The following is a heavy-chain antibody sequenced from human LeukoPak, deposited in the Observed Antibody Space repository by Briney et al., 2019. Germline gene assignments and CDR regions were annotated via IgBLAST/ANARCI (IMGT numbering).Heavy chain of an antibody. Sequence: GESLKISCKGSGYRFTSYWISWVRQMPGKGLEWMGRIDPSDSYTNYSPSFQGHVTISADKSISTAYLQWSSLKASDTAMYYCARHGPVVAAFPFDIWGQGTMVTVSS. CDR1: GYRFTSYW. CDR2: IDPSDSYT. V-gene: IGHV5-10-1*01. CDR3: ARHGPVVAAFPFDI. D-gene: IGHD2-15*01. J-gene: IGHJ3*02.